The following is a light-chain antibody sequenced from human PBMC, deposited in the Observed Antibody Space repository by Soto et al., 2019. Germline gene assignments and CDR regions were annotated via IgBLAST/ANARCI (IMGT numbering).Light chain of an antibody. Sequence: EIVLTQSPATLSLSPGERATLSCRASQSVRNYLAWYQQKPGQAPRLLIYDASNRATGIPTRFSGSGSGTDFTLTISSLEPEDFAVYYCQQGSNWPRTFGQGTKLEIK. J-gene: IGKJ2*02. CDR3: QQGSNWPRT. CDR2: DAS. V-gene: IGKV3-11*01. CDR1: QSVRNY.